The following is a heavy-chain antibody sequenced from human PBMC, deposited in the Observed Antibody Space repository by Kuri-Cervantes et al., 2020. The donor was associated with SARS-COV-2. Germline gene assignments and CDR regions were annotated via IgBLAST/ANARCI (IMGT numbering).Heavy chain of an antibody. V-gene: IGHV4-34*01. CDR3: ARGRSPGY. Sequence: ESLKISCAVYGGSFSGYYWSWIRQPPGKGLEWIGEINHSGSTNYNPSPKSRGTISVDTSKNQFSLKLSSVTAADTAVYYCARGRSPGYWGQGTLVTVSS. CDR1: GGSFSGYY. CDR2: INHSGST. J-gene: IGHJ4*02.